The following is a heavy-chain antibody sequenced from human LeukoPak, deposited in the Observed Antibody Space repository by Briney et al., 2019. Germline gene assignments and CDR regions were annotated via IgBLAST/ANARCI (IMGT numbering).Heavy chain of an antibody. CDR3: ARASTTFDG. Sequence: SETLSLTCSVSGGSITSYYWSWIRQPPGKGLERIGYISDGGSTNYNPSLKSRVSISVDTSKNQFSLKLSSVTAADTAVYFCARASTTFDGWGQGTLVTVSS. J-gene: IGHJ4*02. D-gene: IGHD1-14*01. CDR2: ISDGGST. CDR1: GGSITSYY. V-gene: IGHV4-59*01.